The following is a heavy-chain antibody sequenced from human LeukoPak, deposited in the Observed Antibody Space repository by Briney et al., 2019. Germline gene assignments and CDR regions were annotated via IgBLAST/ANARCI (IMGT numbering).Heavy chain of an antibody. CDR1: GFTVSSNY. V-gene: IGHV3-53*01. CDR3: ARGDGYNFFDC. D-gene: IGHD5-24*01. J-gene: IGHJ4*02. CDR2: IYPTSTT. Sequence: AGGSLRLSCAASGFTVSSNYMSWVRQAPGKGLEWVSVIYPTSTTYYADSVKGRFTISRHNSKNTLSLQMNSLRAEDTALYYCARGDGYNFFDCWGQGTLVTVSS.